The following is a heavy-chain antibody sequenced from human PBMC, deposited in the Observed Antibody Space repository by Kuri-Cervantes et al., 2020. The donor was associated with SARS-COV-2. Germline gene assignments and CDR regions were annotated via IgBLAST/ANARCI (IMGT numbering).Heavy chain of an antibody. CDR3: AKDRGYSYGGFDY. CDR2: ISYDGSNK. D-gene: IGHD5-18*01. Sequence: GESLKISCAASGFTFSSYGMHWVRQAPGKGLEWVAVISYDGSNKYYADSVKGRFTIPRDNSKNTLYLQMNNLRAEDTAVYYCAKDRGYSYGGFDYWGQGTLVTVCS. V-gene: IGHV3-30*18. J-gene: IGHJ4*02. CDR1: GFTFSSYG.